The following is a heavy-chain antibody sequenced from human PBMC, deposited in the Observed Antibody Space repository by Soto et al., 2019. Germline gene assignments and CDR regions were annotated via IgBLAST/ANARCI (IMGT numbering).Heavy chain of an antibody. V-gene: IGHV3-53*01. J-gene: IGHJ6*02. CDR2: IYSGGST. CDR1: GFTVSSNY. CDR3: ARDLTVAVAGTPTYGMDV. D-gene: IGHD6-19*01. Sequence: GGSLRLSCAASGFTVSSNYMSWVRQAPGKGLEWVSVIYSGGSTYYADSVKGRFTISRDNSKNTLYLQMNSLRAEDTAVYYCARDLTVAVAGTPTYGMDVWGQGTTVTVSS.